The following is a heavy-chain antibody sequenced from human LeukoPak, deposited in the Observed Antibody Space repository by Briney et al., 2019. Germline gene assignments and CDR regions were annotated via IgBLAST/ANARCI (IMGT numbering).Heavy chain of an antibody. V-gene: IGHV3-30*04. CDR1: GFTFSSYA. CDR3: AREAGYYCSSTSCYSNWFDP. J-gene: IGHJ5*02. D-gene: IGHD2-2*01. Sequence: GGSLRLSCAASGFTFSSYAMHWVRQAPGKGLEWVAVISYDGSNKYYVDSVKGRFTISRDNSKNTLNLQMNSLRAEDTAVYYCAREAGYYCSSTSCYSNWFDPWGQGTLVTVSS. CDR2: ISYDGSNK.